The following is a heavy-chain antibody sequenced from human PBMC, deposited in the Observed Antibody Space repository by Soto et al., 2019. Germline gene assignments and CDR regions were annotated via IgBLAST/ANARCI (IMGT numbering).Heavy chain of an antibody. CDR2: IIPIFGTA. CDR3: ARAAGGYYGSGSYYCLDY. J-gene: IGHJ4*02. D-gene: IGHD3-10*01. Sequence: SVKVSCNASGGTFSSYAISWVRQAPGQGLEWMGGIIPIFGTANYAQKIQGRVTITADESTSTAYMELSSLRSEDTAVYYCARAAGGYYGSGSYYCLDYWGQGTLVTVSS. CDR1: GGTFSSYA. V-gene: IGHV1-69*13.